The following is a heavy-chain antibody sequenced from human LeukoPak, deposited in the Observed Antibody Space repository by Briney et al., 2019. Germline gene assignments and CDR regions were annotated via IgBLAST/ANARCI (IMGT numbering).Heavy chain of an antibody. J-gene: IGHJ6*03. Sequence: PSETLSLTCTVSGGSISSYYWSWIRQPPGKGLEWIGYIYYSGSTNYNPSLKSRVTISVDTSKNQFSLKLSSVTAADTAVYYCARGKSSSWFSYYYYYMDVWGKGTTVTVSS. V-gene: IGHV4-59*01. CDR2: IYYSGST. D-gene: IGHD6-13*01. CDR1: GGSISSYY. CDR3: ARGKSSSWFSYYYYYMDV.